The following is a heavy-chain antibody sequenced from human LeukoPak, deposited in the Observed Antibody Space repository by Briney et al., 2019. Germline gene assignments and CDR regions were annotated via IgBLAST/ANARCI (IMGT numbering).Heavy chain of an antibody. CDR3: ARDQSAHSSTGYGMDV. CDR2: ISSSSSYI. J-gene: IGHJ6*02. Sequence: GGSLRLSCAASGFTFSSYSMNWVRQAPGKGLEWVSSISSSSSYIYYADSVKGRFTISRDNAKNSLYLQMNSLRAEDTAVYYCARDQSAHSSTGYGMDVWGQGTTVTVSS. V-gene: IGHV3-21*01. D-gene: IGHD2-8*02. CDR1: GFTFSSYS.